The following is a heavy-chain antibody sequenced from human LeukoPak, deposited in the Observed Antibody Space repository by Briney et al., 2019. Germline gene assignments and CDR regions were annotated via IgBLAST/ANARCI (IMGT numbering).Heavy chain of an antibody. CDR2: IYYSGST. V-gene: IGHV4-39*01. J-gene: IGHJ4*02. D-gene: IGHD1-26*01. CDR3: ARHPSGSYRKYFDY. Sequence: SETLSLTCTVSGGSIGSSSYYWGWIRQPPGKGLDWIGSIYYSGSTYYNESLKSRVTISVDTSKNQFSLRLSSVTAADTAVYYCARHPSGSYRKYFDYWGQGTLVTVSS. CDR1: GGSIGSSSYY.